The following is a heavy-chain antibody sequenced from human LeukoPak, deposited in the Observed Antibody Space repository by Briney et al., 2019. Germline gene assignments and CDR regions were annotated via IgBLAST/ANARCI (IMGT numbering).Heavy chain of an antibody. Sequence: GGSLRVSCAASGFTFSNYAMTWVRQAPGKGLEWVSSISTSGESTYYADSVKGRFTISRDNSKNTLYLHMNSLRAEDTAIYYCAKDALRLCSSTSCYLWGQGTLVTVSS. V-gene: IGHV3-23*01. D-gene: IGHD2-2*01. CDR1: GFTFSNYA. J-gene: IGHJ4*02. CDR3: AKDALRLCSSTSCYL. CDR2: ISTSGEST.